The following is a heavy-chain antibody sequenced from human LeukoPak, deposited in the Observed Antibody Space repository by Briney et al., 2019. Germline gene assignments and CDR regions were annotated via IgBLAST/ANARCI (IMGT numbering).Heavy chain of an antibody. CDR3: ARDPADSSGPELDY. CDR2: INPNSGGT. CDR1: GYTFTDSY. Sequence: ASVKVSCKASGYTFTDSYMHWVRQAPGQGLEWMGWINPNSGGTNYAQKFQGRVTMTRDTSISTAYMELSRLRSDDTAVYYWARDPADSSGPELDYWGQGTLVTVSS. J-gene: IGHJ4*02. V-gene: IGHV1-2*02. D-gene: IGHD3-22*01.